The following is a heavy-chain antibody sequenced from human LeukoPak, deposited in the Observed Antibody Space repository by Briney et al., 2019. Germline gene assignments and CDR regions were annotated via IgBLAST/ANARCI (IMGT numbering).Heavy chain of an antibody. CDR3: ARDPTNSLIGYCSGGSCYGSGMDV. D-gene: IGHD2-15*01. V-gene: IGHV4-4*07. Sequence: PSETLSLTCTVSGGSLSSCYWSWIRQPAGKGLEWIGRIYTSGSTNYNPSLKSRVTMSVDTSKNQFSLKLSSVTAADTAVYYCARDPTNSLIGYCSGGSCYGSGMDVWGQGTTVTVAS. CDR1: GGSLSSCY. J-gene: IGHJ6*02. CDR2: IYTSGST.